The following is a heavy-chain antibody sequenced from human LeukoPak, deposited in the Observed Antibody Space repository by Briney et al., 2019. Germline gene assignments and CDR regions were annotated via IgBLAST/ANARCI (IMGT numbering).Heavy chain of an antibody. CDR2: IWYDGSKK. J-gene: IGHJ3*02. CDR3: ARAQDYDSSGYVDAFDM. CDR1: GFTFSIYG. Sequence: PGRSLRLSCAASGFTFSIYGMHWVRQAPGKGLEWAAVIWYDGSKKYYADSVKGRFTISRDNSKNTLYLQMNSLRVEDTAVYYCARAQDYDSSGYVDAFDMWGQGTMVTVSS. D-gene: IGHD3-22*01. V-gene: IGHV3-33*01.